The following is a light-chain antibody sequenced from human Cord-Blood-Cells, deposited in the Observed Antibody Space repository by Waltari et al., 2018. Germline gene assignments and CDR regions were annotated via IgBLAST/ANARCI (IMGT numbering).Light chain of an antibody. Sequence: AIQLTQSPSSLSASVGDRVTITCRASQGISSALAWYQQKPGKAPKLLIYDASSLESGVPSRFSGSGSGTDFTLTSSSLQPEDFATYYCQQFNSYLLFGGGTKVEIK. J-gene: IGKJ4*01. CDR2: DAS. V-gene: IGKV1-13*02. CDR3: QQFNSYLL. CDR1: QGISSA.